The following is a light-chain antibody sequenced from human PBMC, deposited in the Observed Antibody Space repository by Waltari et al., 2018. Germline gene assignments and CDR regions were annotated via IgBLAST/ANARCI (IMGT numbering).Light chain of an antibody. CDR2: GAS. V-gene: IGKV3-20*01. CDR3: QHYVSLPAT. CDR1: RSVSRT. Sequence: CRASRSVSRTLAWYQQKPGQAPRLLIYGASTRATGIPERFSGGGSGTDFSLTISRLEPEDFAVYYCQHYVSLPATFGQGTKVEIK. J-gene: IGKJ1*01.